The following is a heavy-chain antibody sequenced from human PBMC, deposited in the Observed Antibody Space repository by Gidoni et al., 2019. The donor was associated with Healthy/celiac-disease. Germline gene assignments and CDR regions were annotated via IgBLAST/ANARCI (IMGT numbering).Heavy chain of an antibody. CDR2: IDYSGST. Sequence: QVQLQESGPGLVKPSQTLSLTCTVSGGSISSGGYYWSWIRQHPGKGLEWIGYIDYSGSTYYNPSLKSRVTISVDTSKNQFSLKLSSVTAADTAVYYCARDQDEGFYYYYGMDVWGQGTTVTVSS. V-gene: IGHV4-31*03. J-gene: IGHJ6*02. CDR3: ARDQDEGFYYYYGMDV. CDR1: GGSISSGGYY.